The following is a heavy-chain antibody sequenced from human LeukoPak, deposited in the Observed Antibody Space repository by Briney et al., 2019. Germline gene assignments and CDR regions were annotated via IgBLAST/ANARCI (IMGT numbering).Heavy chain of an antibody. Sequence: ASVKVSCKASGYTFTSYYMHWVRQAPGQGLEWMGIINPSGGSTSYAQKFQGRVTMTRDTSTSTVYMELSSLRSEDTAVYYCARGLRRRNSGSYREFDYWGQGTLVTVPS. D-gene: IGHD1-26*01. CDR1: GYTFTSYY. J-gene: IGHJ4*02. CDR2: INPSGGST. V-gene: IGHV1-46*01. CDR3: ARGLRRRNSGSYREFDY.